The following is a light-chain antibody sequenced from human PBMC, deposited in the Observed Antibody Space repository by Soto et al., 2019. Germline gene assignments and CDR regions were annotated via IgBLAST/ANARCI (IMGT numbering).Light chain of an antibody. CDR1: QTVIHNY. J-gene: IGKJ5*01. CDR2: GAY. CDR3: QQHGTSPIT. Sequence: EIVLPQSPDTLSLSAGETATLSCRASQTVIHNYLAWQQQQPGQNPRLLVYGAYSRPTGIPDRSSGSGSGTDFTLTISRLEPEEGAVYYCQQHGTSPITFGQGTRLEI. V-gene: IGKV3-20*01.